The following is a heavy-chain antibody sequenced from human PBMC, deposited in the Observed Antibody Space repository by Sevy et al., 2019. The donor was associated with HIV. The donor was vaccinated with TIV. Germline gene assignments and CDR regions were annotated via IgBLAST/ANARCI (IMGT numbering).Heavy chain of an antibody. D-gene: IGHD3-3*01. V-gene: IGHV3-21*01. Sequence: GGSLRLSCAASGFTFSSYSMNWVRQAPGKGLEWVSSISSSSSYIYYADSVKGRFTISRDNAKNSLYLQMNSLRAEDTAVYYCVRLRFLEWLSYPLDAFDIWGQGTMVTVSS. CDR1: GFTFSSYS. CDR2: ISSSSSYI. J-gene: IGHJ3*02. CDR3: VRLRFLEWLSYPLDAFDI.